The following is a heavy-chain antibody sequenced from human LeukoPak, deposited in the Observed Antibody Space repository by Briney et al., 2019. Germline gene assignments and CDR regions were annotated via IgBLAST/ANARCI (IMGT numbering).Heavy chain of an antibody. J-gene: IGHJ3*02. CDR3: ARSSAAATQAFDI. CDR1: VGSISSGGYS. V-gene: IGHV4-30-2*01. CDR2: IYHSGST. Sequence: SHTLSLTCAVSVGSISSGGYSWSWIRQPPGKGLELIGYIYHSGSTYYNPSLKSRVTISVDRSKNQFSLKLSSVTAADTAVYYCARSSAAATQAFDIWGQGTMVTVSS. D-gene: IGHD6-13*01.